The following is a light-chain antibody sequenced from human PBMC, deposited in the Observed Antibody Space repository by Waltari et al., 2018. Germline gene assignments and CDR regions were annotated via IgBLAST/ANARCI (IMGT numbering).Light chain of an antibody. CDR3: QQRSNWPYT. V-gene: IGKV3-11*01. CDR2: AAS. J-gene: IGKJ2*01. Sequence: EIVLTQSPATLSLSPGERATPSCRASQSVSNYLAWYQPQPGQAPRLLIYAASNGATGIPARFSGSGSGTDFTLTISSLEPEDFAVYYCQQRSNWPYTFGQGTKLEIK. CDR1: QSVSNY.